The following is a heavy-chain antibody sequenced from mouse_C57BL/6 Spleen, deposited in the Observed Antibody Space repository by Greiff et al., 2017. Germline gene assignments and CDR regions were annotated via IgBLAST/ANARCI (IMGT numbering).Heavy chain of an antibody. CDR1: GFSLTSYG. CDR2: ICRGGST. CDR3: AEKGSNDGYLDD. Sequence: VQLQESGPGLVQPSQSLSITCTASGFSLTSYGVHWVRQSPGKGLEWLGVICRGGSTDYNAAFMSRLSITKENYKSQVFFKMNSLRADDTAIYYCAEKGSNDGYLDDWGTGTTVTVSS. D-gene: IGHD2-12*01. J-gene: IGHJ1*03. V-gene: IGHV2-5*01.